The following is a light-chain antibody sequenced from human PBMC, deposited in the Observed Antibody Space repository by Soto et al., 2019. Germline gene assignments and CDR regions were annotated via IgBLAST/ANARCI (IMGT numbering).Light chain of an antibody. J-gene: IGKJ1*01. CDR2: GAS. CDR3: QQYNSWPLT. V-gene: IGKV3-15*01. CDR1: QSVSNY. Sequence: EIELTQSPATLSVSPGEGATLSCRASQSVSNYLAWYQQKPGQAPRLLIYGASTRATGIPARFSGSGSGTDFTLTISSLQSEDFVVYYCQQYNSWPLTFGQGTKV.